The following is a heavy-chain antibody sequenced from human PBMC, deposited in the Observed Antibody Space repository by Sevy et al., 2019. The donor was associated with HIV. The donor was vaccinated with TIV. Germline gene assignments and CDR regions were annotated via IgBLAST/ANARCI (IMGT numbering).Heavy chain of an antibody. V-gene: IGHV3-33*01. CDR2: IWYDGSNK. J-gene: IGHJ6*02. CDR3: ARDGYFSSTSCYYYYGMDV. CDR1: GFTFSSYG. D-gene: IGHD2-2*03. Sequence: GGSLRLSCAASGFTFSSYGMHWVRQAPGKGLEWVAVIWYDGSNKYYADSVKGRFTISRDNSKNTLYLQMNSLRAEDTAVYYCARDGYFSSTSCYYYYGMDVWGQGTTVTVSS.